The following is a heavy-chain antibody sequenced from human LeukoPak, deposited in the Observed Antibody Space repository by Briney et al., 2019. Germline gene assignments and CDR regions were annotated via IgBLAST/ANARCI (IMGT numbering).Heavy chain of an antibody. CDR2: IYTSRNT. Sequence: PSETLSLTCTVSGGSISSGSYYWSWIRQPAGKGLEWIGRIYTSRNTNYNPSLKSRVTISVDTSKNQFSLKLSSVTAADTAVYYCARDQGYYYMDVWGKGTTVTVSS. J-gene: IGHJ6*03. CDR3: ARDQGYYYMDV. CDR1: GGSISSGSYY. V-gene: IGHV4-61*02.